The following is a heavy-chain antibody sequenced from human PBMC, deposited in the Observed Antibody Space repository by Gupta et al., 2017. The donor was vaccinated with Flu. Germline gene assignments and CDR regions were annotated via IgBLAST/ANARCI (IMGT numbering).Heavy chain of an antibody. D-gene: IGHD3-10*01. CDR2: INHSGST. J-gene: IGHJ6*02. V-gene: IGHV4-34*01. CDR1: GASFSGYY. Sequence: QVQLQQWGAGLLKPSETLSLTCAVYGASFSGYYWSWIRQPPGKGLEWIGEINHSGSTNYNPSLKSRVTISVDTSKNQFSLKLNSVTAADTAVYYCARDGVTYYGSGSSQRGMDVWGQGTTVTVSS. CDR3: ARDGVTYYGSGSSQRGMDV.